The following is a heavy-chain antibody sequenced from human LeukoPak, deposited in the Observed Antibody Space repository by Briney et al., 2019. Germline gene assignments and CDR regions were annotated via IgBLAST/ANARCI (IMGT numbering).Heavy chain of an antibody. CDR3: ARDSGSSGWYGSYWFDP. V-gene: IGHV3-74*01. Sequence: HPGGSLRLSCAASGFTFSSYWMHWVRQAPGKGLVWVSHIKTDGSSTNYAESVKGRFTISRDNAKNSLYLQMNSLRAEDTAVYYCARDSGSSGWYGSYWFDPWGQGTLVTVSS. CDR1: GFTFSSYW. CDR2: IKTDGSST. D-gene: IGHD6-19*01. J-gene: IGHJ5*02.